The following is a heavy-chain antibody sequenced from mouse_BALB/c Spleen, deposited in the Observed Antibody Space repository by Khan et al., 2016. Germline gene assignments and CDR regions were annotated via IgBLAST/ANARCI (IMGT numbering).Heavy chain of an antibody. Sequence: VQLKQSGTVLARPGASAKMSCKASGYTFTSYWMHWLKQMPGQGLEWIGAIYPGNSDTSYNQKFKSKAKLTAVTSTTTAYMEVSSLTNEDSAVYYCIGTSWFAYWGQGTLVTVSA. CDR2: IYPGNSDT. V-gene: IGHV1-5*01. CDR1: GYTFTSYW. J-gene: IGHJ3*01. CDR3: IGTSWFAY. D-gene: IGHD4-1*01.